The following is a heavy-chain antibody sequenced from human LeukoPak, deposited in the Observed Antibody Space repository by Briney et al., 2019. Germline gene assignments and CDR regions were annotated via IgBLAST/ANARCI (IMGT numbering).Heavy chain of an antibody. V-gene: IGHV1-2*02. J-gene: IGHJ4*02. CDR3: ARVRGSYILYYLDY. CDR2: INPNSGGT. D-gene: IGHD3-16*01. Sequence: GASVKVSCKASGYTFTGYYMHWVRQAPGQGLGWMGWINPNSGGTNYAQKFQGRVTMTRDTSISTAYMELSRLRSDDTAVYYCARVRGSYILYYLDYWGQGTLVTVSS. CDR1: GYTFTGYY.